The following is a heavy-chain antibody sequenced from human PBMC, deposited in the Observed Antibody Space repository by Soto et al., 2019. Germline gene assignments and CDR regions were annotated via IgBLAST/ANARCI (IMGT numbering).Heavy chain of an antibody. D-gene: IGHD1-26*01. CDR1: GFIASNYA. Sequence: GGSLRLSCAASGFIASNYAMSWVRQAPGKGLEWVSGFSGSGGATFYADSVKGRFTISRDSSKNTIYLQMDRLRADDTAVYYCAKAVGDYWGRGTLVTVSS. CDR3: AKAVGDY. J-gene: IGHJ4*02. CDR2: FSGSGGAT. V-gene: IGHV3-23*01.